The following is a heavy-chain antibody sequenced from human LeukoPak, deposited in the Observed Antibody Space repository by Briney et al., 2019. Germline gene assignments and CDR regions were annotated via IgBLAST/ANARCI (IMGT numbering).Heavy chain of an antibody. D-gene: IGHD6-13*01. CDR1: GGSISSGGYY. CDR3: ARVRESSSQIRTYKGGYYFDY. Sequence: SQTLSLTCTVSGGSISSGGYYWSWIRQHPGKGLEWIGYIYYSGSTYYNPSLKSRVTISVDTSKNQFSLKLSSVTAADTAVYYCARVRESSSQIRTYKGGYYFDYWGQGTLVTVSS. J-gene: IGHJ4*02. V-gene: IGHV4-31*03. CDR2: IYYSGST.